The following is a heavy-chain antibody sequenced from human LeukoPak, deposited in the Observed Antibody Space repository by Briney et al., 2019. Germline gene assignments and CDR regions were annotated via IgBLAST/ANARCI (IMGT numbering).Heavy chain of an antibody. CDR3: ARGRQQGGDFDY. Sequence: SETLSLTCTVSGGPISSYYWSWIRQPAGKGLEWIGRIYTSGSTNYNPSLKSRVTMSVDTSKNQFSLKLSSVTAADTAVYYCARGRQQGGDFDYWGQGTLVTVSS. CDR1: GGPISSYY. D-gene: IGHD6-13*01. CDR2: IYTSGST. J-gene: IGHJ4*02. V-gene: IGHV4-4*07.